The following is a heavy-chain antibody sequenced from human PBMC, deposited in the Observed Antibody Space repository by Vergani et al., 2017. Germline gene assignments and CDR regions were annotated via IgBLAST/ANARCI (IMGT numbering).Heavy chain of an antibody. J-gene: IGHJ4*02. CDR3: ARSQMATNDFDL. CDR2: ISPYNHKT. D-gene: IGHD5-24*01. V-gene: IGHV1-18*04. Sequence: QVPLVQSGAEVKKPGDSVTLSCKTSGYTFVNHPITWVRQAPGQGLEWMGWISPYNHKTLYSQKVEGRVTMTSDTSSSTVFLELRRLTSDDTAIYYCARSQMATNDFDLWGRGTLVTVSS. CDR1: GYTFVNHP.